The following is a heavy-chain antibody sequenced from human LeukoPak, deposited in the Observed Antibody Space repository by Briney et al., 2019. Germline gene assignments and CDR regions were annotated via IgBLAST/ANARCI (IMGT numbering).Heavy chain of an antibody. J-gene: IGHJ4*02. CDR1: GFTFSSYS. CDR2: ISSSSSYI. Sequence: GGSLRLSCAASGFTFSSYSMNWVRQAPGKGLKWVSTISSSSSYIYYADSVKGRFTISRDNAKNSLYLQMNSLRAEDTAVYYCAREDTPIDYWGQGTLVTVSS. V-gene: IGHV3-21*01. CDR3: AREDTPIDY. D-gene: IGHD2-15*01.